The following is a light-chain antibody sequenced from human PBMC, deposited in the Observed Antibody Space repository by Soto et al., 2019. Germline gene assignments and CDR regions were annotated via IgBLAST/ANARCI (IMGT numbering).Light chain of an antibody. CDR1: RSDVGGYNS. V-gene: IGLV2-14*01. CDR3: SSFTTTNTWV. J-gene: IGLJ3*02. CDR2: EVS. Sequence: QSALTQPASVSGSPGQSITISCTGTRSDVGGYNSVCWHQQHPGKAPKLIIYEVSNRPSGVSDRFSASKSGNTASLTISGLQADDEADYYCSSFTTTNTWVFGGRTKVTVL.